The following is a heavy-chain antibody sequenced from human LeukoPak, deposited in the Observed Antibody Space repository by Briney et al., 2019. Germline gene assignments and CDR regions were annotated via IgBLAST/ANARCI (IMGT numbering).Heavy chain of an antibody. J-gene: IGHJ4*02. V-gene: IGHV5-51*01. D-gene: IGHD3-10*01. CDR3: ARGNYGSGRYYLDY. CDR2: IYPVESDT. CDR1: GYIFINYW. Sequence: GESLKISCKGSGYIFINYWIAWVRQMPGKGLEWMGIIYPVESDTTYSPSFQGQVTISVDKSISTAYLQWSSLKASDTAMYYCARGNYGSGRYYLDYWGQGTLVTVSP.